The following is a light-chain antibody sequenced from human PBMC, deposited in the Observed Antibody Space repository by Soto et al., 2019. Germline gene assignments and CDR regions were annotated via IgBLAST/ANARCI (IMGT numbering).Light chain of an antibody. CDR3: SSYTSSSTQV. Sequence: QSVLTQPASVSGSPGQSIAISCTGTSSDVGGYDYVSWYQQLPGKAPKLMIYDVNSRPSGASNRFSGSKSGNTASLTISGLQAEDEADYYCSSYTSSSTQVFGTGTKVTVL. V-gene: IGLV2-14*03. J-gene: IGLJ1*01. CDR2: DVN. CDR1: SSDVGGYDY.